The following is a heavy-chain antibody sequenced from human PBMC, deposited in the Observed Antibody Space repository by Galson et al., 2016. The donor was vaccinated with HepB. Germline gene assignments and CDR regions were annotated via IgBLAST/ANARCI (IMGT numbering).Heavy chain of an antibody. D-gene: IGHD3-10*01. CDR3: ARDPRSMGCYYYYFDY. Sequence: SVKVSCKASGGTFSTYAISWVRQAPGQGLEWMGGIIPIFGTANYAQKFQGRVTITADESTSTAYMELSSLRSEDTAVYYCARDPRSMGCYYYYFDYWGQGTLVTVSS. CDR1: GGTFSTYA. J-gene: IGHJ4*02. CDR2: IIPIFGTA. V-gene: IGHV1-69*13.